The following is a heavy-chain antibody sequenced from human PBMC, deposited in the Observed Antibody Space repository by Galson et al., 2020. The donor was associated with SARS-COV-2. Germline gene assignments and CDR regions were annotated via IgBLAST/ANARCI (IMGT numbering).Heavy chain of an antibody. CDR1: GGSISSSNW. J-gene: IGHJ4*02. CDR2: IYHSGST. V-gene: IGHV4-4*02. CDR3: ARVELRFLEWLLDY. Sequence: SETLSLTCAVSGGSISSSNWWSWVRQPPGKGLEWIGEIYHSGSTTYNPSLKSRVTISVDKSKNQFSLKLSSVTAADTAVYYCARVELRFLEWLLDYWGQGTLVTVSS. D-gene: IGHD3-3*01.